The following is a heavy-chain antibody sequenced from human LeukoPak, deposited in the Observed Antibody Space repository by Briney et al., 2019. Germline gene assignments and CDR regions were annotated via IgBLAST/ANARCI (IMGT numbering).Heavy chain of an antibody. CDR1: GYTFTGYY. CDR3: ATAGYNWNDSGFDY. CDR2: INPNSGGT. J-gene: IGHJ4*02. D-gene: IGHD1-20*01. Sequence: ASVKVSCKASGYTFTGYYMHWVRQAPGRGLEWMGWINPNSGGTNYAQKFQGRVTMTRDTSISTAYMELSRLRSDDTAVYYCATAGYNWNDSGFDYWGQGTLVTVSS. V-gene: IGHV1-2*02.